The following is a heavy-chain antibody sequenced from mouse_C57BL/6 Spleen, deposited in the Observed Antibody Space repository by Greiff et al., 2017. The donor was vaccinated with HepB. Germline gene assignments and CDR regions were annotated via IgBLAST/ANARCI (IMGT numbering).Heavy chain of an antibody. J-gene: IGHJ3*01. D-gene: IGHD2-5*01. Sequence: QVHVKQPGAELVMPGASVKLSCKASGYTFTSYWMHWVKQRPGQGLEWIGEIDPSDSYTNYNQKFKGKSTLTVDKSSSTAYMQLSSLTSEDSAVYYCAIYSNYVGFAYWGQGTLVTVSA. V-gene: IGHV1-69*01. CDR3: AIYSNYVGFAY. CDR2: IDPSDSYT. CDR1: GYTFTSYW.